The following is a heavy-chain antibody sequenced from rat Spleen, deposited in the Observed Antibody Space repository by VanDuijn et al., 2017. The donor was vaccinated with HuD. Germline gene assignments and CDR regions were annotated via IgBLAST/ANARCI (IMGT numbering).Heavy chain of an antibody. CDR3: ARHNSGYGYVMDA. V-gene: IGHV5-7*01. CDR2: ISYDGSST. J-gene: IGHJ4*01. CDR1: GFTFSDYN. Sequence: EVQLVESGGGLVQPGRSLKLSCAASGFTFSDYNMAWVRQAPKQGLEWVATISYDGSSTYYRDSVKGRFTISRDNAKSTLYLQMDSLRSEDTATYYCARHNSGYGYVMDAWGQGASVTVSS. D-gene: IGHD4-3*01.